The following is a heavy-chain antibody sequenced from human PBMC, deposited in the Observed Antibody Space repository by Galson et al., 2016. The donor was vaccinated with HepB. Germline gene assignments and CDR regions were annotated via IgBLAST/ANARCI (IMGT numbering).Heavy chain of an antibody. CDR1: GFTFSRYW. D-gene: IGHD3-3*01. V-gene: IGHV3-74*03. Sequence: SLRLSCAVSGFTFSRYWMHWVRQAPGKGLVWVAHINNDGRTTTYADSVEGRFTISRDNAKNTVYLQMNSLRAEDTAVYYCAGDPGYDFWSDYISHNRFDFWGRGTLVTVSS. J-gene: IGHJ4*02. CDR3: AGDPGYDFWSDYISHNRFDF. CDR2: INNDGRTT.